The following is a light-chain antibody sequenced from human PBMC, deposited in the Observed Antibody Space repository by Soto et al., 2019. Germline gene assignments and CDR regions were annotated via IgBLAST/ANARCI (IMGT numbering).Light chain of an antibody. CDR1: SSNIGAGYG. Sequence: QPVLTQPPSVSGAPGQRVTISCTGSSSNIGAGYGVHWYQQLPGTAPKLLVHGNNDRPSGVPDRFSASKSGTSASLAITGLQVEDEADYYCQSFDSRLSGWVFGGGTKLTVL. CDR2: GNN. CDR3: QSFDSRLSGWV. J-gene: IGLJ2*01. V-gene: IGLV1-40*01.